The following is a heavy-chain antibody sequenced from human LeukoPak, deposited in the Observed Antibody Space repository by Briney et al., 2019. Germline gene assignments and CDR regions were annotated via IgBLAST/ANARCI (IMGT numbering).Heavy chain of an antibody. CDR1: GFAFSSFT. J-gene: IGHJ4*02. Sequence: GSLRLSCAASGFAFSSFTMHWVRQAPGKGLEWVAVISYDGANKYYADSVKGRFTISRDNSKNTLYLRMNSLRAEDTALYYCARDPEVAVAGTLDYWGQGTLVTVSS. V-gene: IGHV3-30-3*01. CDR3: ARDPEVAVAGTLDY. CDR2: ISYDGANK. D-gene: IGHD6-19*01.